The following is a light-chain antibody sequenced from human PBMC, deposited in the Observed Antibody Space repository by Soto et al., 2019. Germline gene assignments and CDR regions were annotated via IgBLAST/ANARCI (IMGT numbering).Light chain of an antibody. V-gene: IGKV3-15*01. J-gene: IGKJ1*01. CDR1: QSVTSN. CDR3: QQYNTWWT. CDR2: GAP. Sequence: DIVMTQSPATLSVSPGERATLSCRASQSVTSNFAWYQQKPGQAPRLLIYGAPTRATGIPARFSGRGSGTEFTLTSSRLQSEDFAVYYCQQYNTWWTFGQGTKVDIK.